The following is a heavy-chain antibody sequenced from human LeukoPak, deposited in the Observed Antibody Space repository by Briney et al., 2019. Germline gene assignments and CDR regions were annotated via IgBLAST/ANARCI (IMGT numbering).Heavy chain of an antibody. Sequence: GGSLRLSCAASGFTFRTYSMNWVRQAPGKGLEWVASISKSSTYIYYADSAKGRFTISRDNSNNSLYLQMNSLGVDDTAVYYCARGSGVHYWGQGTLLIVSS. CDR2: ISKSSTYI. CDR3: ARGSGVHY. V-gene: IGHV3-21*01. D-gene: IGHD3-10*01. CDR1: GFTFRTYS. J-gene: IGHJ4*02.